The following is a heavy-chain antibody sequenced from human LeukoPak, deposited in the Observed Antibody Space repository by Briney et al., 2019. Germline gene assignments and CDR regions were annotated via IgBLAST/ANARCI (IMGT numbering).Heavy chain of an antibody. V-gene: IGHV1-2*02. J-gene: IGHJ4*02. D-gene: IGHD4-17*01. Sequence: ASVKVSCKTSGYSFTDYYMHWVRQAPGQGLEWMGWINPNSGGTSSAQKFQGRVTMTRNTSISTAYMELSSLRSEDTAVYYCARTAYGDGGDYFDYWGQGTLVTVSS. CDR3: ARTAYGDGGDYFDY. CDR1: GYSFTDYY. CDR2: INPNSGGT.